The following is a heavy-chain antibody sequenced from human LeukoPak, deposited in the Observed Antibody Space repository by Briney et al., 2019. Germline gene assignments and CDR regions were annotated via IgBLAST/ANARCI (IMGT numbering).Heavy chain of an antibody. CDR1: SGSITSYY. J-gene: IGHJ4*02. CDR3: ARSELLWFGGVNSGFDY. V-gene: IGHV4-59*01. CDR2: AHYSGSM. D-gene: IGHD3-10*01. Sequence: SETLSLTCTVSSGSITSYYWTWIRQPPGKGLEWIGYAHYSGSMTYNPSLKSRVTISVDTSKNQFSLKLSSVTAADTAVYYCARSELLWFGGVNSGFDYWGQGTLVTVSS.